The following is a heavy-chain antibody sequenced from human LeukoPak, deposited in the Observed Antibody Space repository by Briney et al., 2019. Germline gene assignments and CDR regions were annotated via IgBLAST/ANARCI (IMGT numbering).Heavy chain of an antibody. J-gene: IGHJ4*02. V-gene: IGHV3-21*01. CDR1: GFPFSSYS. CDR3: ARSPVAGTDYFDY. CDR2: ISSSSYI. Sequence: PGGSLRLSCAASGFPFSSYSMNWVRQAPGKGLEWVSSISSSSYIYYADSVKGRFTISRDNAKNSLYLQMNSLRAEDTAVYYCARSPVAGTDYFDYWGQGTLVTVSS. D-gene: IGHD6-19*01.